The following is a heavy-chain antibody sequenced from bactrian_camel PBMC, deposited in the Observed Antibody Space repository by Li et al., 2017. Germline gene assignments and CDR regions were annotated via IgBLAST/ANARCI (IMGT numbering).Heavy chain of an antibody. CDR2: ITDDGHT. Sequence: HVQLVESGGGSVQAGGSLRLSCIASGFTRAGPDMGWYRQGPGKECESASTITDDGHTFYADSVKGRFTISLDDAQNTLSLQMNTLKLEDTAKYYCAAQKRYAGLCYSGRSTTRVPEVGDYTFWGRGTQVTVS. D-gene: IGHD3*01. CDR3: AAQKRYAGLCYSGRSTTRVPEVGDYTF. J-gene: IGHJ4*01. CDR1: GFTRAGPD. V-gene: IGHV3S55*01.